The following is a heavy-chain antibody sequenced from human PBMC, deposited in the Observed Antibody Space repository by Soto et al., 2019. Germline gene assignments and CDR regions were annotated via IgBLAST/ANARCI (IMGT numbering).Heavy chain of an antibody. CDR2: SRNKAKSYTT. V-gene: IGHV3-72*01. J-gene: IGHJ6*03. CDR3: AETWVTIAAGGRYYIDV. CDR1: GFTFSDHY. Sequence: EVQLVESGGGLVQPGGSLRLSCAASGFTFSDHYMDWVRQVPGKGLEWVARSRNKAKSYTTEYAASVKGRFTISRDDSKNSLYLQMNSLKTEDTAVYFCAETWVTIAAGGRYYIDVWGKGTTVTVSS. D-gene: IGHD6-13*01.